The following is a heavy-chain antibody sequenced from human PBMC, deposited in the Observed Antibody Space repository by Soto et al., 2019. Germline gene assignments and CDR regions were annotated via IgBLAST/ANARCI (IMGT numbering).Heavy chain of an antibody. Sequence: QVQLQESGPGLVKPSGTLSLTCAVSGGSISSNNWWSWVRQTPGKGLEWIGEIYHSGRTNYNPSLKSRVTISVDKSKNQFSLKLPSVTAADTAVYYCARKGWSEGNFDYWGQGTLVTVSS. D-gene: IGHD3-3*01. J-gene: IGHJ4*02. CDR1: GGSISSNNW. V-gene: IGHV4-4*02. CDR3: ARKGWSEGNFDY. CDR2: IYHSGRT.